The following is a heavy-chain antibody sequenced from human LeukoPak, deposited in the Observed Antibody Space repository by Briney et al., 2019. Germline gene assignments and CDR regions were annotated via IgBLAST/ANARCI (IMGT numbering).Heavy chain of an antibody. CDR2: MYISGNT. J-gene: IGHJ1*01. CDR1: GGSISNYC. Sequence: PSETLSLTCTVSGGSISNYCWSWIRQSAGKGLEWIGRMYISGNTNYNPSLKSRVTMSIDTSKNQFSLKLSSVTAADTAVYYCAGQYYYDTSGYYDSLYFQHWGQGALVTVSS. V-gene: IGHV4-4*07. CDR3: AGQYYYDTSGYYDSLYFQH. D-gene: IGHD3-22*01.